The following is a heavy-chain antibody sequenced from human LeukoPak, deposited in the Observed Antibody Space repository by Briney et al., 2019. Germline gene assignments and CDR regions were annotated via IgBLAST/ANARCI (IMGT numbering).Heavy chain of an antibody. CDR1: GFTFSSYA. Sequence: GGSLRLSCAASGFTFSSYAMSWVRQAPGKGLEWVSAISGSGGSTYYADSVKGRFTISRDNSKNTLYLQMNSLRAEDTAVYYCAKSDNNLLLWFGELSYYFDYWGQGTLVTVSS. CDR3: AKSDNNLLLWFGELSYYFDY. CDR2: ISGSGGST. D-gene: IGHD3-10*01. J-gene: IGHJ4*02. V-gene: IGHV3-23*01.